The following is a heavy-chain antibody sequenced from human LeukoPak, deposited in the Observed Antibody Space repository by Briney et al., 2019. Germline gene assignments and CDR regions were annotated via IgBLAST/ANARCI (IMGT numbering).Heavy chain of an antibody. V-gene: IGHV3-9*01. J-gene: IGHJ6*02. CDR2: INWNGGNI. CDR1: GFTFDDYA. Sequence: GGSLRLSCAASGFTFDDYAMHWVRQAPGKGLEWVSGINWNGGNIGYADSVKGRFTISRDNAKNSLYLQMNSLRAEDTAVYYCARDAGRDGYKNYYGMDVWGQGTTVTVSS. D-gene: IGHD5-24*01. CDR3: ARDAGRDGYKNYYGMDV.